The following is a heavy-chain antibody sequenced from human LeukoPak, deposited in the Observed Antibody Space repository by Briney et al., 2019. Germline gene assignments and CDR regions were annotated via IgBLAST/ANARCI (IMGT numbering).Heavy chain of an antibody. D-gene: IGHD6-25*01. J-gene: IGHJ6*03. CDR3: ATSGSDSSGYYYYMDV. Sequence: GASVTVSFTGSGYTLTDLSMHWERHAPGKGLEWMGGFDHEDGETIYAQKFQGRVTMTEGTSTDTAYMELRSLRSEDTAVYYCATSGSDSSGYYYYMDVWGKGTTVTVSS. CDR2: FDHEDGET. CDR1: GYTLTDLS. V-gene: IGHV1-24*01.